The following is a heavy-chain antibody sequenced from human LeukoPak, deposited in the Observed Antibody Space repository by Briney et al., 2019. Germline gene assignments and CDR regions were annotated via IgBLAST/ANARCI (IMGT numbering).Heavy chain of an antibody. J-gene: IGHJ4*02. V-gene: IGHV3-23*01. CDR1: GLTFSSFG. CDR3: ARLKWELSSYYFDY. D-gene: IGHD1-26*01. CDR2: ISASGGST. Sequence: PGGSLRLSCAASGLTFSSFGMSWVRQAPGKGLEWVSAISASGGSTYYADSVKGRFTISRDNSKNTLYLQMNSLRAEDTAVCYCARLKWELSSYYFDYWGQGTLVTVSS.